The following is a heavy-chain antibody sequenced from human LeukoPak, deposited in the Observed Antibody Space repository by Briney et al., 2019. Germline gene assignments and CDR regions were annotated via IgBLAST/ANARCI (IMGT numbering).Heavy chain of an antibody. CDR3: ATSSWYRLAY. CDR1: GFTFSDSF. J-gene: IGHJ4*02. V-gene: IGHV3-72*01. D-gene: IGHD6-13*01. CDR2: SRYKADSYTA. Sequence: GGSLRLSCAASGFTFSDSFMSWVRQAPGKGLEWIGRSRYKADSYTAEYAASVKGRFTISRDGSKNSLYLQISSLETEDAAVYYCATSSWYRLAYWGQGSLVTVSS.